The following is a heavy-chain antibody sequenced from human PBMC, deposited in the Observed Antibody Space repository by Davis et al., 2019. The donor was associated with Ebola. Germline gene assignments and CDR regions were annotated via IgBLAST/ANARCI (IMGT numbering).Heavy chain of an antibody. D-gene: IGHD2-15*01. V-gene: IGHV1-2*06. CDR2: INPSSGDT. CDR3: ARYCSGGSCSSESLDY. CDR1: GYTFTSYG. J-gene: IGHJ4*02. Sequence: AASVKVSCKASGYTFTSYGISWVRQAPGQGLEWMGRINPSSGDTNYAQKFQGRVTMTTDTSIRTAYMELSRLRSDDTAVYFCARYCSGGSCSSESLDYWGQGTLVTVPS.